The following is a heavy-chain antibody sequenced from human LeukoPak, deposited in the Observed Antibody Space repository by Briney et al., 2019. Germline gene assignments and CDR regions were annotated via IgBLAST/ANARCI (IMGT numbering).Heavy chain of an antibody. V-gene: IGHV3-30-3*01. CDR1: GFTFSSYA. CDR3: ARDRVGATDYFDY. Sequence: GGSLRPSCAASGFTFSSYAMHWVCQAPGKGLEWVAVISYDGSNKYYADSVKGRFTISRDNSKNTLYLQMNSLRAEDTAVYYCARDRVGATDYFDYWGQGTLVTVSS. CDR2: ISYDGSNK. J-gene: IGHJ4*02. D-gene: IGHD1-26*01.